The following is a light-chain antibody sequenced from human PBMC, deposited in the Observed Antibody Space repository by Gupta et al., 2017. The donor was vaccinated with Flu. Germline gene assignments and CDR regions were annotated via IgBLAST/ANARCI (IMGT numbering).Light chain of an antibody. Sequence: EIVLTPSPATLSLSPGERATLSCRASQIVSSYLAWYQQKPGQAPRLLIYDASNRATGVPARFSGSGSGTDFTLTISSLEPEDFAVYYCQQRSNWPPRTFGGGTRVEVK. CDR3: QQRSNWPPRT. CDR2: DAS. J-gene: IGKJ4*01. V-gene: IGKV3-11*01. CDR1: QIVSSY.